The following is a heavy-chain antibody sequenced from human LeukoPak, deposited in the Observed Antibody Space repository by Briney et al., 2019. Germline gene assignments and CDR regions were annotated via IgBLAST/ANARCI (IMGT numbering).Heavy chain of an antibody. CDR2: ISAYSGNT. D-gene: IGHD5-24*01. CDR1: GYTFTNYA. J-gene: IGHJ5*02. Sequence: ASVKVSCKASGYTFTNYAMNWVRQAPGQGLEWMGWISAYSGNTNYAQKFQGRVTLTRDMSTSTDYLELSSLRSEDTAVYYCARDNSVRDEAWWFNPWGQGTLVTVSS. CDR3: ARDNSVRDEAWWFNP. V-gene: IGHV1-18*01.